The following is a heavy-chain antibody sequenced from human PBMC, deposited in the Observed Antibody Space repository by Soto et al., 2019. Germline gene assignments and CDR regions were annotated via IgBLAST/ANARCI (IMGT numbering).Heavy chain of an antibody. D-gene: IGHD3-16*02. CDR1: GYTFTSHG. V-gene: IGHV1-18*01. Sequence: ASVKVSCKASGYTFTSHGFSWVRQAPGQGLEWMGWISTYNGKTDYAQKFQGRVTMTADTRTNTGYMELRSLRSDDTAVYYCARLLTEGVTYREDAFDVWGQGTKVTVSS. J-gene: IGHJ3*01. CDR3: ARLLTEGVTYREDAFDV. CDR2: ISTYNGKT.